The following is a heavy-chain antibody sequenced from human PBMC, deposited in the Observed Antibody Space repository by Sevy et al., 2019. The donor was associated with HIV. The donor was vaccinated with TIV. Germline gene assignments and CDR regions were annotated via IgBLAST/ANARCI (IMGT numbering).Heavy chain of an antibody. Sequence: GGCLRLSCAASGFTFSSYGMHWVRQAPGKGLEWVALIWYDGSNKYYADSVKGRFTISRDNSKNTLYLQMNSLRAEDTAVYYCARDAAAAGKGDYWGQGTLVTVSS. D-gene: IGHD6-13*01. CDR2: IWYDGSNK. J-gene: IGHJ4*02. V-gene: IGHV3-33*01. CDR1: GFTFSSYG. CDR3: ARDAAAAGKGDY.